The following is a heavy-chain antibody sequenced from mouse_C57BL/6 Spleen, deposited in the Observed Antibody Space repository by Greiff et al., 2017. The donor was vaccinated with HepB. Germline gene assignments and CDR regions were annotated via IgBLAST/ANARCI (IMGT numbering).Heavy chain of an antibody. CDR3: ARGGGLRLVYYAMDY. D-gene: IGHD2-2*01. V-gene: IGHV1-55*01. J-gene: IGHJ4*01. Sequence: QVQLQQPGAELVKPGASVKMSCKASGYTFTSYWITWVKQRPGQGLEWIGDIYPGSGSTNYNEKFKSKATLTVDTSSSTAYMQLSSLTSEDSAVYYCARGGGLRLVYYAMDYWGEGTSVTVSS. CDR2: IYPGSGST. CDR1: GYTFTSYW.